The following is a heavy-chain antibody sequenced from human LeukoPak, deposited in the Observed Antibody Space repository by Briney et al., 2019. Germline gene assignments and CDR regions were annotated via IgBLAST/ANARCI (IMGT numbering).Heavy chain of an antibody. Sequence: GGSLRLSCEASGFTFRSFAMYWVRQAPGKGLEWVSGIVGSGGSTYDADSVKGRFTISRDNSKNTVYLQMNSLRVEDTALYYCTKTTAGYSNGQNPGWPIDYWGQGTLVTVSS. V-gene: IGHV3-23*01. J-gene: IGHJ4*02. CDR2: IVGSGGST. D-gene: IGHD6-19*01. CDR1: GFTFRSFA. CDR3: TKTTAGYSNGQNPGWPIDY.